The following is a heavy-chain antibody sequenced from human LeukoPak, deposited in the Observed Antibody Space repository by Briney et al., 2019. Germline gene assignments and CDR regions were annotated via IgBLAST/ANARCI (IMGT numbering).Heavy chain of an antibody. D-gene: IGHD6-19*01. V-gene: IGHV4-61*02. J-gene: IGHJ4*02. CDR3: ARDSSYSSGLDY. Sequence: SETLSLTCTVSGGSLSSGSYYWSWIRQPAGKGLEWIGRIYTSGSTNHNPSLKSRVTISVDTSKNQFSLKLSSVTAADTALYYCARDSSYSSGLDYWGQGTLVTVSS. CDR2: IYTSGST. CDR1: GGSLSSGSYY.